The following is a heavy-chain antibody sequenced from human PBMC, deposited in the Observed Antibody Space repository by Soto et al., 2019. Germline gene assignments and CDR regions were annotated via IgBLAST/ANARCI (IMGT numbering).Heavy chain of an antibody. CDR1: GGTFSSYT. D-gene: IGHD3-22*01. CDR2: IIPILGIA. Sequence: GASGKVSCKASGGTFSSYTISWVRQAPGQGLEWMGRIIPILGIANYAQKFQGRVTMTSDTSTSTVYMELNSLKFEGTAVYYCARCPHTVYSRGSPYNWFDPWGQGTLVTVSS. J-gene: IGHJ5*02. CDR3: ARCPHTVYSRGSPYNWFDP. V-gene: IGHV1-69*02.